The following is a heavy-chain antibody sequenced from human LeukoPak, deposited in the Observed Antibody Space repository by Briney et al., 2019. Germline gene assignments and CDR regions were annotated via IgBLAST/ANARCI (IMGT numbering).Heavy chain of an antibody. CDR2: SYYSGST. D-gene: IGHD3-3*01. CDR3: ARHHSKFWNYGMDV. V-gene: IGHV4-59*08. Sequence: SEILSLTCTVSGGSINTYYWSWIRQPPGKGLEWIGYSYYSGSTNYNPSLKSRVTISVDTSKNQFTLKLRSVTAADTAIYYCARHHSKFWNYGMDVWGQGTTVTVSS. CDR1: GGSINTYY. J-gene: IGHJ6*02.